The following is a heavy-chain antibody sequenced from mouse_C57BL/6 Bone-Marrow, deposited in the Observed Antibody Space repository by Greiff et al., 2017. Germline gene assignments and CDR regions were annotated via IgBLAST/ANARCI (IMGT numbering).Heavy chain of an antibody. J-gene: IGHJ3*01. V-gene: IGHV1-81*01. CDR1: GYTFTSCG. CDR3: AISSIYYGYRFAY. D-gene: IGHD2-2*01. Sequence: QVQLKQSGAELARPWASVTLSCKASGYTFTSCGISWVKQRTGQGLEWIGEIDPRSGNTYYNEKFKGKVTLTADKSSSTAYMELRSLTSEDSAVYVYAISSIYYGYRFAYWGQGTLVTVSA. CDR2: IDPRSGNT.